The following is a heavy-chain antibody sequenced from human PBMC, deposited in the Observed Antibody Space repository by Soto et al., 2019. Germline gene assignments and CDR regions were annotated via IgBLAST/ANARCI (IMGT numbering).Heavy chain of an antibody. CDR2: ISSSSSYI. Sequence: EVQLVESGGGLVKPGGSLRLSCAASGFTFSSYSMNWVRQAPGKGLEWVSSISSSSSYIYYADSVKGRFTISRDNAKNSLYLQMNSLRAEDTALYYCAREYDSSGYYDHDAFDIWGQGTMVTVSS. CDR1: GFTFSSYS. CDR3: AREYDSSGYYDHDAFDI. J-gene: IGHJ3*02. V-gene: IGHV3-21*01. D-gene: IGHD3-22*01.